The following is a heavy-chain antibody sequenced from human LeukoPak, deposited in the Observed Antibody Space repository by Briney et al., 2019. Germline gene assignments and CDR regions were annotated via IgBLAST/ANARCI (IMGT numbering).Heavy chain of an antibody. CDR2: ISYDGSNK. Sequence: GGSLRLSCAASGFTFSSYAMHWVRQAPGKGLEGVAVISYDGSNKYYADSVKGRFTISRDNSKNTLYLQMNSLRAEDTAVYYCARVTPQYGDYYYYYYMDVWGKGTTVTVSS. CDR1: GFTFSSYA. D-gene: IGHD4-17*01. J-gene: IGHJ6*03. V-gene: IGHV3-30*04. CDR3: ARVTPQYGDYYYYYYMDV.